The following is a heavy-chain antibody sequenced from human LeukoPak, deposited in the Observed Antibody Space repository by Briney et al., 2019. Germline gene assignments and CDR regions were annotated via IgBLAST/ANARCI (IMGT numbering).Heavy chain of an antibody. D-gene: IGHD6-13*01. CDR3: AREAAPKYYYYYYYMDV. CDR2: INHSGST. J-gene: IGHJ6*03. Sequence: PETLSLTCAVYGGSFSGYYWSWIRQPPGKGLEWIGEINHSGSTNYNPSLKSRVTISVDMSKNQFSLKLSSVTAADTAVYYCAREAAPKYYYYYYYMDVWGKGPRPPSP. V-gene: IGHV4-34*01. CDR1: GGSFSGYY.